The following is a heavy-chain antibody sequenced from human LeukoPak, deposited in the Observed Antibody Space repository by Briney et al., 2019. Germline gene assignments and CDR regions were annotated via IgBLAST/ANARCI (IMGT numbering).Heavy chain of an antibody. CDR3: ARDHDQDMATILLDY. CDR1: GYTFTSYY. J-gene: IGHJ4*02. CDR2: INPSGGST. D-gene: IGHD5-24*01. V-gene: IGHV1-46*01. Sequence: ASVKVSCKASGYTFTSYYMHWVRQAPGQGLEWMGIINPSGGSTSYAQKFQGRVTMTRDTSTSTVYMELSSPRSEDTAVYYCARDHDQDMATILLDYWGQGTLVTVSS.